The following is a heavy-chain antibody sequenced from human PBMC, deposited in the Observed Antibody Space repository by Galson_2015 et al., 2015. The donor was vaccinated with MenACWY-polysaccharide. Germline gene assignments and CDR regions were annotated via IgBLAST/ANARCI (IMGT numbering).Heavy chain of an antibody. Sequence: QSGAEVKKPGESLQISCKGSGYSFSTYWIGWVRQMPGKGLEWMGIIYPGGSDTRYSPSFQGQVTISADKSISTAYLQWSSLKASDTAIYYCARQATMDVWGQGTTVIVSS. J-gene: IGHJ6*02. V-gene: IGHV5-51*01. CDR2: IYPGGSDT. CDR1: GYSFSTYW. CDR3: ARQATMDV.